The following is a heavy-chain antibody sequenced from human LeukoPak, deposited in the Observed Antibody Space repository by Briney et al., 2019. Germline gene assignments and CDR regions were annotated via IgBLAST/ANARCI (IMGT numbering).Heavy chain of an antibody. CDR1: GGSISSYY. J-gene: IGHJ6*02. V-gene: IGHV4-59*01. Sequence: SETLSLTCTVSGGSISSYYWSWIRQPPGKGLEWIGYIYYSGSTNYNPSLKSRVTISVDTSKNQFSLKLSSVTAADTAVYYCASASKAHYYYYGMDVWGQGTTVTVSS. CDR3: ASASKAHYYYYGMDV. CDR2: IYYSGST. D-gene: IGHD5/OR15-5a*01.